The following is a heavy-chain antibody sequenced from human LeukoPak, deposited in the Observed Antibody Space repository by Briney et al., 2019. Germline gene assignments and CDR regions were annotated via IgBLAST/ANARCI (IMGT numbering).Heavy chain of an antibody. CDR3: AKNSSGGYSDN. V-gene: IGHV1-18*01. Sequence: ASVTVSCKASGYTFTSSGISWVRQAPGQGLEWMGWISTYTGYSKYAQNLQGRVTMTADTSTSTAYMELSSLRSDDTAVYYCAKNSSGGYSDNWGNGTLVTVSS. CDR2: ISTYTGYS. J-gene: IGHJ4*01. CDR1: GYTFTSSG. D-gene: IGHD6-19*01.